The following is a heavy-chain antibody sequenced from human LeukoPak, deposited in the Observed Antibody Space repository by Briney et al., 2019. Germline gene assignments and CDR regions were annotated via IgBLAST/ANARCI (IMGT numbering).Heavy chain of an antibody. J-gene: IGHJ6*03. CDR2: IYYSGST. Sequence: SETLSLTCTVSGGSIRSYYWSWIRQPPGKGLEWIGYIYYSGSTNYNPSLKSRVTISVDTSKNQFSLKLSSVTAADTAVYYCARSFWSYYYMDVWGKGTTVTVSS. CDR1: GGSIRSYY. V-gene: IGHV4-59*01. D-gene: IGHD2-8*02. CDR3: ARSFWSYYYMDV.